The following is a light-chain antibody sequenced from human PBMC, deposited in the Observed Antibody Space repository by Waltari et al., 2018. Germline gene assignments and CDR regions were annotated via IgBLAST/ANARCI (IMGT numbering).Light chain of an antibody. Sequence: QSALTQPASVSGSPGQSITLPCTGTNSDVGSYNLVSWYQQPPGKAPKLTIYEGYKRPSGFSNRCSGSKSGNTASLTSSGLQAEDEADYYCCSYAGSSIFDVFGSGTTVTVL. CDR2: EGY. CDR1: NSDVGSYNL. CDR3: CSYAGSSIFDV. V-gene: IGLV2-23*03. J-gene: IGLJ1*01.